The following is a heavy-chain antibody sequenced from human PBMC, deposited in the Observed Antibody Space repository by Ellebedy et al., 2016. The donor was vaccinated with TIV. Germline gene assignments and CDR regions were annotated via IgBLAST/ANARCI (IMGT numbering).Heavy chain of an antibody. CDR3: ASKGAYRKYYGIDV. CDR1: GGSISSSSYY. V-gene: IGHV4-31*03. CDR2: IYYSGST. Sequence: SETLSLTCTVSGGSISSSSYYWSWIRQHPGKGLEWTGYIYYSGSTYYNPSLKSRVTISVDTSKNQFSLKLSSVTAADTAVYYCASKGAYRKYYGIDVWGQGTTVTVSS. D-gene: IGHD3-16*02. J-gene: IGHJ6*02.